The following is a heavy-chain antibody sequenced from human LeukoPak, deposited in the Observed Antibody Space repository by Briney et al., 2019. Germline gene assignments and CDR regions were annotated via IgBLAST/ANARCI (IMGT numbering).Heavy chain of an antibody. CDR3: ARQTHDSSGYFDY. D-gene: IGHD3-22*01. CDR2: IYPGDSDT. CDR1: GYSFTSYW. V-gene: IGHV5-51*01. J-gene: IGHJ4*02. Sequence: GESLKISCKGSGYSFTSYWIGWVRQMPGKGLEWMGIIYPGDSDTTYSPSFQGQVTISADKSISTAYLQWSSLKASDTAMYYCARQTHDSSGYFDYWGQGTLVTVSS.